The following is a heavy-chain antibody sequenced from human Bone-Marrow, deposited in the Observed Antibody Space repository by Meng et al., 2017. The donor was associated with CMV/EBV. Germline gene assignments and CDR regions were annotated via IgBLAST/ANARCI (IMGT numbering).Heavy chain of an antibody. V-gene: IGHV4-59*01. Sequence: ESLKISCAASGFTFSSYSMNWVRQAPGKGLEWIAYIYYSGSANYNPSLKSRVTISVDTSKNQFSLNLRSVTAADTAMYYCARDRASYGWFDPWGQGTLVTGSS. D-gene: IGHD4-17*01. CDR1: GFTFSSYS. CDR2: IYYSGSA. CDR3: ARDRASYGWFDP. J-gene: IGHJ5*02.